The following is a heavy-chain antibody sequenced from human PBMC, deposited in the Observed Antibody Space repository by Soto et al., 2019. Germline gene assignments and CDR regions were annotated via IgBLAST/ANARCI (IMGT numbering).Heavy chain of an antibody. V-gene: IGHV3-23*01. J-gene: IGHJ6*04. CDR2: IGDSGAST. CDR3: AKGVELDV. CDR1: GFSFSSFA. Sequence: EVLLLESGGGLVQPGGSLRLSCEASGFSFSSFAMNWVRQAPGKGLEWVSAIGDSGASTYYADSVKGRFTISRDNSRNTLYLQLNSLRAEDTAVNYCAKGVELDVWGNGTTVTVSS. D-gene: IGHD1-26*01.